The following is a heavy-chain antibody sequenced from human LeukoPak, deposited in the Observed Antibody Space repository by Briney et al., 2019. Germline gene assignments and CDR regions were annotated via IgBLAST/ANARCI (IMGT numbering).Heavy chain of an antibody. J-gene: IGHJ4*02. CDR1: GGSISSYY. V-gene: IGHV4-4*07. CDR3: AREAAYYDYVWGSYRFDY. Sequence: SEALSLTCTVSGGSISSYYWSWIRQPAGKGLEWIGRIYTSGSTNYNPSRKSRVNMSVDTSKNQFSLKLSSVTAADTAVYYCAREAAYYDYVWGSYRFDYWGQGTLVTVSS. CDR2: IYTSGST. D-gene: IGHD3-16*02.